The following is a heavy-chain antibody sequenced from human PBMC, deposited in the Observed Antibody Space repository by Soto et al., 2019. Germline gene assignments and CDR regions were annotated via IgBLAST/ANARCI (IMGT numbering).Heavy chain of an antibody. CDR1: GFTFSSYA. V-gene: IGHV3-23*01. CDR2: ISGSGGST. J-gene: IGHJ4*02. D-gene: IGHD3-16*02. CDR3: AKDRSFWHLGELSCDY. Sequence: EVQLLESGGGLVQHGGSLRLSCAASGFTFSSYAMSWVRQAPGKGLEWVSAISGSGGSTYYADSVKGRFTISRDNSKNTLYLQMNSLRAEDTAVYYCAKDRSFWHLGELSCDYWGQGTLVTVSS.